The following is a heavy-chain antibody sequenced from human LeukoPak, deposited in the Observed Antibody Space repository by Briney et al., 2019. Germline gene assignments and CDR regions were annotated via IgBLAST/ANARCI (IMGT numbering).Heavy chain of an antibody. CDR3: VRDRVVVTATFDC. D-gene: IGHD2-21*02. J-gene: IGHJ4*02. Sequence: PGRSLRLSCAASGFTSSSYAMHWVRQAPGKGLEWVSVISYDGSNKYYADSVKGRFTISRDNSKNTLYLQMSSLRAEDTAVYFCVRDRVVVTATFDCWGQGTLVTVSS. V-gene: IGHV3-30*14. CDR1: GFTSSSYA. CDR2: ISYDGSNK.